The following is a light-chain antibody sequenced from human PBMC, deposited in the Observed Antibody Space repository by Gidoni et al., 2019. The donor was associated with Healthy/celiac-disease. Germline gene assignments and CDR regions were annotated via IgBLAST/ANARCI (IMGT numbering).Light chain of an antibody. CDR3: QQSYSTPLT. V-gene: IGKV1-39*01. Sequence: DIQITQSSSSLSASVGDRVTITCRDSQSVSSYLNWYQQKPGKAPKLLIYAASTWRSGVPSRFSGSGSGTDFTLTISSLQPEDFATYYCQQSYSTPLTFGGGTKVEIK. CDR2: AAS. J-gene: IGKJ4*01. CDR1: QSVSSY.